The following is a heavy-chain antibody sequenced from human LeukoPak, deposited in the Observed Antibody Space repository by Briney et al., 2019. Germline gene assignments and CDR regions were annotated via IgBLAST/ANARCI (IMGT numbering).Heavy chain of an antibody. CDR1: GFTFSSHW. Sequence: GGSLRLSCAGSGFTFSSHWMTWVRQTPGKGLEWVACIKHDGSEKNYVDSVKGRFTISRDNAKNTLYVEMNNLRGEDTAVYYCARDNFDWRPLDCWGQGTLVTVSS. D-gene: IGHD3-9*01. CDR3: ARDNFDWRPLDC. J-gene: IGHJ4*02. CDR2: IKHDGSEK. V-gene: IGHV3-7*03.